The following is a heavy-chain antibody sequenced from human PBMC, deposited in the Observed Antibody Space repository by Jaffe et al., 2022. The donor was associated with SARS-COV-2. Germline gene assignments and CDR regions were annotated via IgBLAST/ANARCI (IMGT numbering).Heavy chain of an antibody. V-gene: IGHV3-30*18. Sequence: QVQLVESGGGVVQPGRSLRLSCAASGFTFSSYGMHWVRQAPGKGLEWVAVISYDGSNKYYADSVKGRFTISRDNSKNTLYLQMNSLRAEDTAVYYCAKDQFEWELLGFDYWGQGTLVTVSS. CDR1: GFTFSSYG. D-gene: IGHD1-26*01. CDR2: ISYDGSNK. CDR3: AKDQFEWELLGFDY. J-gene: IGHJ4*02.